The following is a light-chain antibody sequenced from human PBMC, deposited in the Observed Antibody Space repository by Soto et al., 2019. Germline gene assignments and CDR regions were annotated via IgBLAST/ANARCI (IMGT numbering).Light chain of an antibody. V-gene: IGKV3-11*01. CDR1: QSVSSY. J-gene: IGKJ5*01. CDR3: QQYNNWPIT. Sequence: IVLTHSPATLSLSPWERATLSCRASQSVSSYLAWYQQKPGQAPRLLIYDASNRATGIPARFSGSGSGTDFTLTISSLQSEDFAVYYCQQYNNWPITFGQGTRLEIK. CDR2: DAS.